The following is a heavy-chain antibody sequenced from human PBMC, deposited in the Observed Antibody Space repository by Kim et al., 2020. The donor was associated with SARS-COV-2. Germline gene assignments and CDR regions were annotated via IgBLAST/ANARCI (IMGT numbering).Heavy chain of an antibody. CDR3: ARESDPDY. CDR2: INPNGGET. V-gene: IGHV1-2*02. J-gene: IGHJ4*02. CDR1: GYNFNDHY. Sequence: ASVKVSCKVSGYNFNDHYIHWVRQAPGQGLEWMGWINPNGGETKYAEKFHGKASMTRDMSTNTAYVELYSLSFDDTAVYYCARESDPDYWGQGTLATVSS.